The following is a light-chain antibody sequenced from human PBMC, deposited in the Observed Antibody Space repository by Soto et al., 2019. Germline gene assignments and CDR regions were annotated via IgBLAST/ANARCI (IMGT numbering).Light chain of an antibody. V-gene: IGKV1-9*01. CDR3: QQLRGT. CDR1: QGISSY. Sequence: DIQLTQSPSFLSASVGDRVTITCRASQGISSYLAWYQQKPGKAPKLLIYAASTLQSGVPSRFSGSGSGTEFTLTISSLQPEDFATYYCQQLRGTFGQGTQVDIK. J-gene: IGKJ1*01. CDR2: AAS.